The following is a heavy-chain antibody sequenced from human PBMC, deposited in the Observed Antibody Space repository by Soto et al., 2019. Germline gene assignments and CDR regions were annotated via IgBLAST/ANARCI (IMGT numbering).Heavy chain of an antibody. V-gene: IGHV1-69*06. CDR3: ASRHPLDLTGTNYYYGMDV. D-gene: IGHD1-7*01. CDR2: IIPIFGTA. Sequence: QVQLVQSGAEVKKPGSSVKVSCKASGGTFSSYAISWVRQAPGQGLEWMGGIIPIFGTANYAQKFQGRVTIPADKSTSTAYMELSSLRSEDTAVYYCASRHPLDLTGTNYYYGMDVWGQGTTVTVSS. CDR1: GGTFSSYA. J-gene: IGHJ6*02.